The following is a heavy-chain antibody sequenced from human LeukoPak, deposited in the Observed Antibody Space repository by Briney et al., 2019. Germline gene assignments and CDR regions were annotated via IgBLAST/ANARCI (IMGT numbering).Heavy chain of an antibody. V-gene: IGHV6-1*01. CDR3: ARGFKYGFDH. D-gene: IGHD2-8*01. CDR1: GDSVSSNSVA. CDR2: TYYRSKWYN. J-gene: IGHJ4*02. Sequence: SQTLSLTCAISGDSVSSNSVAWNWIRQSPSRGLEWLGRTYYRSKWYNDYAVSVQSRLTINPDTSKNQFSLQLNSVTPEDTAVYYCARGFKYGFDHWGQGALVTVSS.